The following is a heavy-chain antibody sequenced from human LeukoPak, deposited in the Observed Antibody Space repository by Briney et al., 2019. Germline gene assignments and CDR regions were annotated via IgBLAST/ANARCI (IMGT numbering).Heavy chain of an antibody. J-gene: IGHJ1*01. D-gene: IGHD3-16*01. V-gene: IGHV3-48*04. CDR3: AHLGGMVIQN. Sequence: GGSLRLSCAASGFTFSSYNMNWVRQAPGKGLEWVSYISTSGSTIYYADSVKGRFTISRDNAKNSLYLQMNSLRAEDTAVYYCAHLGGMVIQNWGQGTLVTVSS. CDR1: GFTFSSYN. CDR2: ISTSGSTI.